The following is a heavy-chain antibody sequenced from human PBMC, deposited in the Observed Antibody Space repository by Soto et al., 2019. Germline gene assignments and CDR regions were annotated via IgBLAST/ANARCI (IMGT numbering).Heavy chain of an antibody. V-gene: IGHV3-23*01. CDR2: ISGSGGST. J-gene: IGHJ5*02. CDR3: AKDPPRYCSGGSCYVP. CDR1: GFTFSSYA. Sequence: PGGSLRLSCAASGFTFSSYAMSWGRQAPGKGLEWLSAISGSGGSTYYADSVKGRFTISRDNSKNTLYLQMNSLRAEDTAVYYCAKDPPRYCSGGSCYVPWGQGTLVTVSS. D-gene: IGHD2-15*01.